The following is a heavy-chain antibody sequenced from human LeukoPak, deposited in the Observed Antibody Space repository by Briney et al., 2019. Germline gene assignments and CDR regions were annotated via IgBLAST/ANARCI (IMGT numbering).Heavy chain of an antibody. D-gene: IGHD1-1*01. CDR2: INHRGDT. V-gene: IGHV4-34*01. J-gene: IGHJ4*03. CDR1: GGSISSYY. CDR3: ARGPTISETGYFDY. Sequence: SETLSLTCTVSGGSISSYYWSWIRQCPGKGLEWIAEINHRGDTNYNPSVKSRVTISVDTSKNQFSLKVNSLTAADTAVYYCARGPTISETGYFDYWGQGTLVTVSS.